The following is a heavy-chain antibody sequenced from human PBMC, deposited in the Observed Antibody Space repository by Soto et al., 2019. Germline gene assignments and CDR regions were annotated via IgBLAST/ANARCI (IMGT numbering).Heavy chain of an antibody. D-gene: IGHD5-18*01. J-gene: IGHJ6*02. V-gene: IGHV1-3*01. CDR3: ARSIIQRGYYYGMDV. CDR2: INAGNGNT. Sequence: ASVKVSCKASGYTFTSYAMHWVRQAPGQRLEWMGWINAGNGNTKYSQKLQGRVTITRDTSASTAYMELSSLRSEDTAVYYCARSIIQRGYYYGMDVWGQGTTVTVSS. CDR1: GYTFTSYA.